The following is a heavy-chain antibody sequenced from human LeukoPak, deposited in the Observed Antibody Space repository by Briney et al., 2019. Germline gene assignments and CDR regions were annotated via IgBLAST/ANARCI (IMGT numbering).Heavy chain of an antibody. CDR1: GYTFTAYT. CDR3: ARSPARGYDILTGYNDY. V-gene: IGHV1-18*01. Sequence: ASVTVSCNASGYTFTAYTISWVRQAPGQGLEWMGWVSGYNGNTIYAQKVQARVTMTTHTSTSSAYMELRSLRSDDTAVYYCARSPARGYDILTGYNDYWGQGTLVTVSS. D-gene: IGHD3-9*01. CDR2: VSGYNGNT. J-gene: IGHJ4*02.